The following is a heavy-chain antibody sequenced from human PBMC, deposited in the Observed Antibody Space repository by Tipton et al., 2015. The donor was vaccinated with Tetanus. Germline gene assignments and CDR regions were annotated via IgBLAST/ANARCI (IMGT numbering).Heavy chain of an antibody. CDR1: GGSISSRSYH. Sequence: LRLSCTVSGGSISSRSYHWSWIRQHPVKGLEWIGYIYYTGSTYYNPSLKSRVTISVDTSKNQFSLKLSSVTAADTAVYYCARHDTFIWFGQFGAFDIWGQGTMVTVSS. V-gene: IGHV4-39*01. D-gene: IGHD3-10*01. CDR3: ARHDTFIWFGQFGAFDI. J-gene: IGHJ3*02. CDR2: IYYTGST.